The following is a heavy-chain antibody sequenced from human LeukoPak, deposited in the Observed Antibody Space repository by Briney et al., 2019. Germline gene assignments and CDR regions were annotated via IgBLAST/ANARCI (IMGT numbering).Heavy chain of an antibody. CDR3: ARQFAIFGVVIPYFDY. J-gene: IGHJ4*02. CDR2: IYYSGST. V-gene: IGHV4-59*08. D-gene: IGHD3-3*01. Sequence: PSETLSLTCTVSGGSISSYYWNWIRQPPGKGLEWIGYIYYSGSTNYNPSLKSRVTISVDTSKNQFSLKLSSVTAADTAVYYCARQFAIFGVVIPYFDYWGQGTLVTVSS. CDR1: GGSISSYY.